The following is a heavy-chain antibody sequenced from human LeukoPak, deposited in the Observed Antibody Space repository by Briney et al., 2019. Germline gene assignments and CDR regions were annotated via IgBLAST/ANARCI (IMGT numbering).Heavy chain of an antibody. D-gene: IGHD2-8*02. CDR2: VIPFFGSP. Sequence: SVKVSCKASGGTFRAYAITWLRQAPGQGLEWIGGVIPFFGSPNYAQKFQGRVTITTDESTSTAYMELSSLRSDDTAVYYCERSTTLVATGDYWGQGTLVSISS. J-gene: IGHJ4*02. CDR3: ERSTTLVATGDY. CDR1: GGTFRAYA. V-gene: IGHV1-69*05.